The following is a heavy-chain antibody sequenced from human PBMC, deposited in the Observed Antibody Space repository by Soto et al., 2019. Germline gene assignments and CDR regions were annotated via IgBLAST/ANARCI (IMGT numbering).Heavy chain of an antibody. V-gene: IGHV2-5*02. CDR2: IYWDDDK. D-gene: IGHD5-12*01. CDR1: GFSLTSGVG. CDR3: AHIDPEIVTVGGHGGFDY. Sequence: SGPTLVNPTQPLTLTCTFSGFSLTSGVGVGWIRQPPGKALEWLALIYWDDDKRYSPSLKNRLTITKDTSKNQVVLTMTNVGPVDTATYFCAHIDPEIVTVGGHGGFDYWGQGTLVTVSS. J-gene: IGHJ4*02.